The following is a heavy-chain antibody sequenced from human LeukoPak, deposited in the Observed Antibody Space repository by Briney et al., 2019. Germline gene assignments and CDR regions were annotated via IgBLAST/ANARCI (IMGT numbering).Heavy chain of an antibody. D-gene: IGHD4-17*01. CDR3: ARSNGDYYYGMDV. CDR2: IYTSGST. J-gene: IGHJ6*02. V-gene: IGHV4-61*02. CDR1: GGSISSGSYY. Sequence: SQTLSLTCTVSGGSISSGSYYWSWIRQPAGKGLEWIGRIYTSGSTNYNPSLKSRVTILIETSKNQLSLKLSSVTAADTALYYSARSNGDYYYGMDVWGQGTTVTVSS.